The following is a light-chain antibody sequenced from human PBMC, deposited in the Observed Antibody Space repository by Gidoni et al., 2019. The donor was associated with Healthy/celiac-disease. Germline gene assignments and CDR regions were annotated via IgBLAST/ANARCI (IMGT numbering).Light chain of an antibody. V-gene: IGKV1-27*01. CDR2: AAS. CDR3: QKYNSAPPLT. J-gene: IGKJ4*01. CDR1: QGISND. Sequence: DIQLTQYPSSLSASVGVRVTITCRASQGISNDLAWYQQNPGRVPKLLIYAASTLQSWVPSRFRGTGSGTDLTLTISSLLPEDVATYYCQKYNSAPPLTFGGGTKVEIK.